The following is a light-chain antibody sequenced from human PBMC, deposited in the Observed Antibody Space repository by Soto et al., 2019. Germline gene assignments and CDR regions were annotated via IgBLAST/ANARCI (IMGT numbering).Light chain of an antibody. CDR2: DND. CDR1: NPNIGNNY. Sequence: QSVLTQPPSVSAAPGQKATISCSGSNPNIGNNYVSWYQHLPGTAPKLLIYDNDKRPSGIPDRFSGSKSGTSATLVITGLQTGDEADYYCGTWDSGLIAGVFGSGTKVTVL. J-gene: IGLJ1*01. CDR3: GTWDSGLIAGV. V-gene: IGLV1-51*01.